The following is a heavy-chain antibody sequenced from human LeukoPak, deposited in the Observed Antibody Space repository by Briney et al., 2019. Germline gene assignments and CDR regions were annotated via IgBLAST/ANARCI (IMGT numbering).Heavy chain of an antibody. D-gene: IGHD4-17*01. V-gene: IGHV4-59*08. CDR2: IYYSGST. Sequence: PSETLSLTCTVSGGSISSYYWSWIRQPPGKGLEWIGYIYYSGSTYYNPSLKSRVTISVDTSKNQFSLKLSSVTAADTAVYYCARDYGDYGGGLQHWGQGTLVTVSS. CDR1: GGSISSYY. CDR3: ARDYGDYGGGLQH. J-gene: IGHJ1*01.